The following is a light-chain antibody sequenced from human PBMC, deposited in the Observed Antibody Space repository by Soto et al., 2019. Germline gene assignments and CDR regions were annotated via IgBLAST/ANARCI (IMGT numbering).Light chain of an antibody. J-gene: IGKJ1*01. CDR2: GAS. CDR3: QQRSYWPWT. Sequence: EIVLTQSPATLSLSPGERATLSCRASQSVSSYLAWYQQKPGQAPRLFIYGASSRATGIPARFSGSGSGTDFILTISSLEPEDFAVYFCQQRSYWPWTFGQGTKVDIK. V-gene: IGKV3-11*01. CDR1: QSVSSY.